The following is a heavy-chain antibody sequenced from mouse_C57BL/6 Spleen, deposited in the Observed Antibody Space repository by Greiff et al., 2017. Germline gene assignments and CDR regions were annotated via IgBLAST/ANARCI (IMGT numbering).Heavy chain of an antibody. J-gene: IGHJ4*01. CDR3: ARRYGSSTGYAMDY. CDR2: IYPRSGNT. D-gene: IGHD1-1*01. V-gene: IGHV1-81*01. CDR1: GYTFTSYG. Sequence: QVQLQQSGAELARPGASVKLSCKASGYTFTSYGISWVKQRTGQGLEWIGEIYPRSGNTYYNEQFKGKATLTADKSSSTAYMELRSLTSEDSAVYFCARRYGSSTGYAMDYWGQGTSVTVSS.